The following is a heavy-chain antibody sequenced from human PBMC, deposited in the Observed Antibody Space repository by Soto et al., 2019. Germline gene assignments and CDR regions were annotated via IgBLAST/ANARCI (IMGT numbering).Heavy chain of an antibody. J-gene: IGHJ6*02. Sequence: GASVKVSCKASGGTFSSYTISWVRQAPGQGLEWMGRIIPILGIANYAQKFQGRVTITADKSTSTAYMELSSLRSEDTAVYYCARDNLRQYGEYAGMDVWGQGTTVTVSS. V-gene: IGHV1-69*04. CDR2: IIPILGIA. D-gene: IGHD4-17*01. CDR3: ARDNLRQYGEYAGMDV. CDR1: GGTFSSYT.